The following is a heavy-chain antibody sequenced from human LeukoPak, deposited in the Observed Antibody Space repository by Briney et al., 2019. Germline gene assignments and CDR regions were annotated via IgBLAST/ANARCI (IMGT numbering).Heavy chain of an antibody. CDR3: ARSSRTTVTLAVY. Sequence: PGGSLRLSCAASGFTFSSYAMHWVRQAPGEGLEWVAVISYAGSNKYYADSVKGRFTISRDNSKNTLYLQMNSLRAEDTAVYYCARSSRTTVTLAVYWGQGTLVAVSS. V-gene: IGHV3-30-3*01. D-gene: IGHD4-17*01. CDR2: ISYAGSNK. J-gene: IGHJ4*02. CDR1: GFTFSSYA.